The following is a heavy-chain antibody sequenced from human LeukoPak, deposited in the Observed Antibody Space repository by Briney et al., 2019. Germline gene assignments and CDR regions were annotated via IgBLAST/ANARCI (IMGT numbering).Heavy chain of an antibody. Sequence: SETLSLTCTVSGGSTSTGDYYWNWIRQHPGKGLEWIGYMNNRGTSNYNPSLRSRVTISVDTSNNQFSLRLSSVTAADTAVYYCTRIPTHYYGSGSYYGYFDSWGQGTLVTVSS. D-gene: IGHD3-10*01. CDR2: MNNRGTS. J-gene: IGHJ4*02. CDR3: TRIPTHYYGSGSYYGYFDS. CDR1: GGSTSTGDYY. V-gene: IGHV4-31*03.